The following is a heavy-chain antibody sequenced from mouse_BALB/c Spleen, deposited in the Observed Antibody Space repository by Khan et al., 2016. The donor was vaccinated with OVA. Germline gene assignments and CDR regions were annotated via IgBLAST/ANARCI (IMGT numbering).Heavy chain of an antibody. CDR2: IYPGSDNA. V-gene: IGHV1-81*01. J-gene: IGHJ2*01. Sequence: QVQLQQSGPELVKPGASVKMSCKASGYTFTYYVITWVKQRTGQGLEWIGEIYPGSDNAYYNERFKGKATLTADKSSNTTHMQLSSLTSEDSAVYFCARGDGDDVYWDYWGQGTTLTVSS. CDR1: GYTFTYYV. D-gene: IGHD2-2*01. CDR3: ARGDGDDVYWDY.